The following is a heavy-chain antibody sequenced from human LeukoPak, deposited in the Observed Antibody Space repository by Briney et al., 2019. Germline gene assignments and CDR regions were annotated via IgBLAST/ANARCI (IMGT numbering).Heavy chain of an antibody. J-gene: IGHJ5*02. Sequence: SETLSLTCAVYGGSFSGYYWSWIRQPPGKGLEWIGEINHSGSTNYNPSLKSRVTISVDTSKNQFSLKLSSVTAADTAVYYCAREGYWYYDFWSGYIRRNWFDPWGQGTLVTVSS. V-gene: IGHV4-34*01. CDR1: GGSFSGYY. D-gene: IGHD3-3*01. CDR2: INHSGST. CDR3: AREGYWYYDFWSGYIRRNWFDP.